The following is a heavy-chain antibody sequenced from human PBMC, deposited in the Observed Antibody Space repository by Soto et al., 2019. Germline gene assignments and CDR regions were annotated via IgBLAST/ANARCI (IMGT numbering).Heavy chain of an antibody. CDR3: ARRLSGPKEEYNAYYFYGWDV. J-gene: IGHJ6*02. V-gene: IGHV5-10-1*01. CDR2: IDPNDYYS. CDR1: GYSFTSYW. D-gene: IGHD1-1*01. Sequence: PGESLKISCKGSGYSFTSYWIGWVRQMPGKGLEWMGTIDPNDYYSNNSPSFQGHVTISADTSINTAYLHWSSLKASDTAIYYCARRLSGPKEEYNAYYFYGWDVWGQGTPVIVS.